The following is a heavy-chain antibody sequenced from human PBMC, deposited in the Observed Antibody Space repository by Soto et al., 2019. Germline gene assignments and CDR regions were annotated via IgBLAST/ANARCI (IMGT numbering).Heavy chain of an antibody. D-gene: IGHD6-13*01. CDR1: GGTFSDYA. CDR2: IIPMFATT. J-gene: IGHJ6*02. CDR3: ARGRGIGFSSTWNIYWYSNMDV. V-gene: IGHV1-69*13. Sequence: GASVKVSCKAAGGTFSDYALSWVRQAPGQGLEWMGGIIPMFATTNYAQKFQGRVTITADDSATTAHMELSSLKSEDTAVYYCARGRGIGFSSTWNIYWYSNMDVWGQGTTVTVSS.